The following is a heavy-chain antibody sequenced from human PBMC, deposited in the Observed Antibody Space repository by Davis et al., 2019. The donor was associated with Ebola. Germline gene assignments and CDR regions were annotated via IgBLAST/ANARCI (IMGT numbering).Heavy chain of an antibody. CDR2: IYYSGST. J-gene: IGHJ5*02. CDR3: ARRGGDGYNPIFDP. Sequence: PSETLSLTCTVSGGSISSYYWSWIRQPPGKGLEWIGYIYYSGSTNYNPSLKSRVTISVDTSKNQFSLKLSSVTAADTAVYYCARRGGDGYNPIFDPWGQGTLVTVSS. V-gene: IGHV4-59*08. CDR1: GGSISSYY. D-gene: IGHD5-24*01.